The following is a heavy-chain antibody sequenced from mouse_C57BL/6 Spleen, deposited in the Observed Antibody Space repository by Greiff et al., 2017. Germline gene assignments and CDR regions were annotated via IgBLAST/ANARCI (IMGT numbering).Heavy chain of an antibody. CDR1: GYAFSSSW. CDR2: IYPGDGDT. J-gene: IGHJ3*01. V-gene: IGHV1-82*01. Sequence: VQRVESGPELVKPGASVKISCKASGYAFSSSWMNWVKQRPGKGLEWIGRIYPGDGDTNYNGKFKGKATLTADKSSSTAYMQLSSLTSEDSAVYFCAIYYYGSSYAWFAYWGQGTLVTVSA. CDR3: AIYYYGSSYAWFAY. D-gene: IGHD1-1*01.